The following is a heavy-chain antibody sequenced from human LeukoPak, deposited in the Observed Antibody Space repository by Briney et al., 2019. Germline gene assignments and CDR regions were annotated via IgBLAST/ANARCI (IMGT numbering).Heavy chain of an antibody. V-gene: IGHV3-30*16. D-gene: IGHD3-22*01. Sequence: SCKASGYTFTGYYMHWVRQAPGQGLEWVAVISYDGSNKYYADSVKGRFTISRDNSKNTLYLQMNSLRAEDTAVYYCAKAPYYYDSSAYPIDYWGQGTLVTVSS. CDR3: AKAPYYYDSSAYPIDY. CDR1: GYTFTGYY. J-gene: IGHJ4*02. CDR2: ISYDGSNK.